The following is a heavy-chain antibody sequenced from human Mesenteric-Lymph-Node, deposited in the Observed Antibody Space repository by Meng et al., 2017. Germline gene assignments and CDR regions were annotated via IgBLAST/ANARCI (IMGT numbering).Heavy chain of an antibody. CDR2: MNPNSGNT. Sequence: ASVKVSCKASGGTFSSYAINWVRQATGQGLEWMGWMNPNSGNTGYAQKFQGRVTITRNTSISTAYMELSSLISEDTAVYYCASGGVLWGMDVWGQGTTVTVSS. CDR1: GGTFSSYA. D-gene: IGHD2-21*01. J-gene: IGHJ6*02. CDR3: ASGGVLWGMDV. V-gene: IGHV1-8*03.